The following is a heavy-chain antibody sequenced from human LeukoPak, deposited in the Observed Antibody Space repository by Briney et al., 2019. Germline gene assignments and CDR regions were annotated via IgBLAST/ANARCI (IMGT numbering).Heavy chain of an antibody. Sequence: SETLSLTCSVSGGSVDDGGYYWSWIRQSPGKGLEWLGYIYYSGGTNYNPSLKGRVTLSIDMSKNQFSLRLTSVTAADTAVYYCARDSMYATNYFDPWGQGTLVTVSS. D-gene: IGHD2-8*01. V-gene: IGHV4-61*08. J-gene: IGHJ5*02. CDR3: ARDSMYATNYFDP. CDR2: IYYSGGT. CDR1: GGSVDDGGYY.